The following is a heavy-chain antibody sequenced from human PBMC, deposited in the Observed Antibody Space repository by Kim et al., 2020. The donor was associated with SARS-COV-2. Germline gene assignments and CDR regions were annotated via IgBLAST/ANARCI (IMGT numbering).Heavy chain of an antibody. J-gene: IGHJ4*02. CDR3: TIATVNPFGSGSYCDY. CDR1: GFTFNDAW. D-gene: IGHD3-10*01. V-gene: IGHV3-15*01. Sequence: GGSLRLSCAAAGFTFNDAWMSWVRQVPGKGLEWVGRVKSKPDGGTTDYGAPVKGRFTISRDDSKNTLYLQMNSLRTEDTAVYYCTIATVNPFGSGSYCDYWGQGTLVTVSS. CDR2: VKSKPDGGTT.